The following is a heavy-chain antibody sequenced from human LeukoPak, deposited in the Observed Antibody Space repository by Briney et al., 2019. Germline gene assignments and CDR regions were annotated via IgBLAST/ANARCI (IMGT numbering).Heavy chain of an antibody. Sequence: GRSLRLSCAASGFTFSSYWMSWVRQAPGKGLEWVANIKQDGSEKYYVDSVKGRFTISRDNAKNSLYLQMNSLRAEDTAVYYCARATLGYSYGSTFDYWGQGTLVTVSS. V-gene: IGHV3-7*01. CDR1: GFTFSSYW. J-gene: IGHJ4*02. D-gene: IGHD5-18*01. CDR2: IKQDGSEK. CDR3: ARATLGYSYGSTFDY.